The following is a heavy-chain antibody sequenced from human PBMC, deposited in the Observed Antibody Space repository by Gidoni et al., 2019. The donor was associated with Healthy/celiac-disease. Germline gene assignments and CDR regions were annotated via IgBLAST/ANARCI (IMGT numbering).Heavy chain of an antibody. CDR2: ISSSSSYI. Sequence: EVQLLESGGGLVTPGWSLRLSCAASGFTFSSHSMNWVRQAPGKGREWVSSISSSSSYIYYADSVKGRFTISRDNAKNSLDLQMNSLRAEDTAVYYCARVPNNWNEYVGAAFDIWGQGTMVTVSS. D-gene: IGHD1-20*01. V-gene: IGHV3-21*01. J-gene: IGHJ3*02. CDR3: ARVPNNWNEYVGAAFDI. CDR1: GFTFSSHS.